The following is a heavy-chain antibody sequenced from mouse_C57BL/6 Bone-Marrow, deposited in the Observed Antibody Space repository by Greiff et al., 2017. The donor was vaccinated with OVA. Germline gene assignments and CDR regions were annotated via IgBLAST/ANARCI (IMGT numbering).Heavy chain of an antibody. CDR3: ARSYDYDGDWYFEV. J-gene: IGHJ1*03. V-gene: IGHV1-69*01. CDR2: IDPSDSYT. D-gene: IGHD2-4*01. CDR1: GYTFTSYW. Sequence: QVQLKQPGAELVMPGASVKLSCKASGYTFTSYWMHWVKQRPGQGLEWIGEIDPSDSYTNYNQKFKGKSTLTVDKSSSTAYMQLSSLTSEDSAVYYCARSYDYDGDWYFEVWGTGTTVTVSA.